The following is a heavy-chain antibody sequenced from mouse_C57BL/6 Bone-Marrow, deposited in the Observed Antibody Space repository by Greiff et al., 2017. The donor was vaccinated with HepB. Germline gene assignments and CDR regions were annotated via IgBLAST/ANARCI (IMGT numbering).Heavy chain of an antibody. CDR3: ARHYYYGSSYAMDY. J-gene: IGHJ4*01. V-gene: IGHV2-6-1*01. CDR1: GFSLTSYG. Sequence: VKLKESGPGLVAPSQSLSITCTVSGFSLTSYGVHWVRQPPGKGLEWLVVIWSDGSTTYNSALKSRLSISKDNSKSQVFLKMNSLQTDDTAMYYCARHYYYGSSYAMDYWGQGTSVTVSS. CDR2: IWSDGST. D-gene: IGHD1-1*01.